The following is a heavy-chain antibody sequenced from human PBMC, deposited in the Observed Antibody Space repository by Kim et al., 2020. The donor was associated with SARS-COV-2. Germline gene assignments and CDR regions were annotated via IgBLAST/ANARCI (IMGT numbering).Heavy chain of an antibody. V-gene: IGHV3-21*01. CDR3: AIDPYLPSGIFGVVIIPPFDY. CDR2: ISSSSSYI. Sequence: GGSLRLSCAASGFTFSSYSMNWVRQAPGKGLEWVSSISSSSSYIYYADSVKGRFTISRDNAKNSLYLQMNSLRAEDTAVYYCAIDPYLPSGIFGVVIIPPFDYWGQGTLVTVSS. J-gene: IGHJ4*02. D-gene: IGHD3-3*01. CDR1: GFTFSSYS.